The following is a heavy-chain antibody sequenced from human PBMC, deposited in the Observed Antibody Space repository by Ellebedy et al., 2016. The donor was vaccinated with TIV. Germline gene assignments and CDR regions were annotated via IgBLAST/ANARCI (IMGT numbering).Heavy chain of an antibody. CDR1: GGSISRGSYY. J-gene: IGHJ4*02. CDR2: ISGGGETT. CDR3: AKGRKLIRSSSLDY. V-gene: IGHV3-23*01. D-gene: IGHD3-22*01. Sequence: PSETLSLTCTVSGGSISRGSYYWNWIRQAPGKGLEWVSVISGGGETTSYADSVKGRFTISRDNSKNMLFLQMNSLRAEDTALYYCAKGRKLIRSSSLDYWGQGTLVTVSS.